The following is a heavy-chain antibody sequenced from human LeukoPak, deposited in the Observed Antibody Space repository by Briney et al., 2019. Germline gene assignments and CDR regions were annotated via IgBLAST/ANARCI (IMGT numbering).Heavy chain of an antibody. CDR1: GFTFSAYW. Sequence: GGSLRLSCAASGFTFSAYWMSWVRQAPGKGLEWVAHIKQDGSDKYYADSVRGRFTVSRDNAKNSLYLQMNSQRAEDTAVYYCAYGIQRGVDYWGQGTLVTVSS. J-gene: IGHJ4*02. CDR2: IKQDGSDK. V-gene: IGHV3-7*01. D-gene: IGHD2-8*01. CDR3: AYGIQRGVDY.